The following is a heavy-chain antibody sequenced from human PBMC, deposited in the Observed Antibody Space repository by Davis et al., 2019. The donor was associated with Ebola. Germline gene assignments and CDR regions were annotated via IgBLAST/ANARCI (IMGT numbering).Heavy chain of an antibody. D-gene: IGHD3-10*01. CDR2: IYYSGST. CDR1: GGSISSYY. Sequence: MPGGSLRLSCTVSGGSISSYYWSWIRQPPGKGLEWIGYIYYSGSTTYNPSLKSRVTISVDTSKNQFSLKLSSVTAADTAVYYCARDIRSYYGSGSYHYYYYYGMDVWGQGTTVTVSS. CDR3: ARDIRSYYGSGSYHYYYYYGMDV. V-gene: IGHV4-59*01. J-gene: IGHJ6*02.